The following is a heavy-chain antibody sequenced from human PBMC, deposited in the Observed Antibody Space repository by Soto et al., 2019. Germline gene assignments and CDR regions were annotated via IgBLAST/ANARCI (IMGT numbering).Heavy chain of an antibody. J-gene: IGHJ6*02. CDR1: GYTFTSYG. V-gene: IGHV1-18*01. CDR2: ISAYNGNT. D-gene: IGHD6-25*01. Sequence: QVQLVQSGAEVKKPGASVKVSCKASGYTFTSYGISWVRQAPGQGLEWMGWISAYNGNTNYAQKLQGRVTMTTDTPTSTAYMQLRSLRADATAEYYCAREPSVAAADPYYYYGMDVWGQGTTVTVSS. CDR3: AREPSVAAADPYYYYGMDV.